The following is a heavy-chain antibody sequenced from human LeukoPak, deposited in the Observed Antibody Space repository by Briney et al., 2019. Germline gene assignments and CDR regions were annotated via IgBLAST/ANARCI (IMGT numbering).Heavy chain of an antibody. CDR3: ARGGYGDYGDY. Sequence: GGSLRLSCAASGFTFSSYNMNWVRQAPGKGLEWVSSISSSSSYIYYADSVKGRFTISRDNAKNSLYLQMNSLRAEDTALYYCARGGYGDYGDYWGQGTLVTVSS. CDR1: GFTFSSYN. CDR2: ISSSSSYI. J-gene: IGHJ4*02. D-gene: IGHD4-17*01. V-gene: IGHV3-21*01.